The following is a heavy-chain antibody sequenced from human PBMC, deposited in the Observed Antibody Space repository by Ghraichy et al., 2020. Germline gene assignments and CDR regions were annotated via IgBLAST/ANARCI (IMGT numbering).Heavy chain of an antibody. Sequence: GESLRLSCAASGFTFSSYAMSWVRQAPGKGLEWVSAISGSGGSTYYADSVKGRFTISRDNSKNTLYLQMNSLRAEDTAVYYCAKDWYSGSYFWSGCCGYYGMDVWGQGTTVTVSS. D-gene: IGHD1-26*01. J-gene: IGHJ6*02. V-gene: IGHV3-23*01. CDR1: GFTFSSYA. CDR2: ISGSGGST. CDR3: AKDWYSGSYFWSGCCGYYGMDV.